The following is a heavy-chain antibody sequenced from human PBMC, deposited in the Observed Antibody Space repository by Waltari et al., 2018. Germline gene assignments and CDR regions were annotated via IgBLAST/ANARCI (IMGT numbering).Heavy chain of an antibody. J-gene: IGHJ3*02. V-gene: IGHV4-39*01. D-gene: IGHD1-26*01. CDR1: GSISSTTYY. CDR2: MSSSGHT. Sequence: QLQLQESGPGLVKPSETMSLTCTVSGSISSTTYYWGWIRQPPGKGLEWIGSMSSSGHTYYNPALKSRVTLSVDTSKNQFSLRLSSVTAADTAVYYCARRSRGSGSYAFGAFDIWGQGTMVIVSS. CDR3: ARRSRGSGSYAFGAFDI.